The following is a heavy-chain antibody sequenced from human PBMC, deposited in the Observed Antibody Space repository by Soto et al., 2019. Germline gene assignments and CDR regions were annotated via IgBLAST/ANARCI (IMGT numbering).Heavy chain of an antibody. CDR1: GGSINSYY. CDR2: IYYSGST. Sequence: PSETLSLTCTVSGGSINSYYWSWIRQPPGKGLEWIRYIYYSGSTNYSPYLKSRVTISLVTSKNQFSLKLSFVSAADTAVYYCARTIEEAYNWFDPWGQGTLVTVSS. J-gene: IGHJ5*02. CDR3: ARTIEEAYNWFDP. D-gene: IGHD3-9*01. V-gene: IGHV4-59*01.